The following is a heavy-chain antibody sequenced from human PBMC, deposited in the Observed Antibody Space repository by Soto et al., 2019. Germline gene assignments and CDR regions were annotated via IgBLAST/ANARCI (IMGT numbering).Heavy chain of an antibody. V-gene: IGHV3-33*01. J-gene: IGHJ4*02. Sequence: GGSLRLSCAASGFTFSSYGMHWVRQAPGKGLEWVAVIWYDGSNKYYADSVKGRFTISRDNSKNTLYLQMNSLRAEDTAVYYCARDVGSGSYYLDYWGQGTLVTVSS. CDR1: GFTFSSYG. CDR2: IWYDGSNK. D-gene: IGHD3-10*01. CDR3: ARDVGSGSYYLDY.